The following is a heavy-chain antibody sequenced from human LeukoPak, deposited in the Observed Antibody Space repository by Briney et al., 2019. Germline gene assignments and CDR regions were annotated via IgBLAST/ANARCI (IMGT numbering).Heavy chain of an antibody. CDR1: GFIFSNYA. CDR3: AKWMGYCSTTSCYKGYFDY. J-gene: IGHJ4*02. CDR2: ISGSGGSI. Sequence: PGGSLRLSCAASGFIFSNYAMNWVRQAPGKGLEWVSGISGSGGSIYYADSVKGRFTISRDNSKNTLSLQMNSLRAEDTAVYYCAKWMGYCSTTSCYKGYFDYWGQGTLVTVSS. V-gene: IGHV3-23*01. D-gene: IGHD2-2*02.